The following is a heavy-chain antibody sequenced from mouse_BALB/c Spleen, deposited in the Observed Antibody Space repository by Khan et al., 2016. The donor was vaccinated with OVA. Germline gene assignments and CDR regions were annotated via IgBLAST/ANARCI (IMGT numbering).Heavy chain of an antibody. Sequence: EVELVESGGGLVQPGGSRKLSCAASGFTFSSFGMHWVRQAPEKGLEWVAFISSGSRTIYYTDTVKGRFTISRYNPKNTLFLQMTSLRSEDTAMYYCARGYGWVMDYWGQGTSVTVSS. J-gene: IGHJ4*01. CDR3: ARGYGWVMDY. CDR2: ISSGSRTI. V-gene: IGHV5-17*02. D-gene: IGHD1-1*01. CDR1: GFTFSSFG.